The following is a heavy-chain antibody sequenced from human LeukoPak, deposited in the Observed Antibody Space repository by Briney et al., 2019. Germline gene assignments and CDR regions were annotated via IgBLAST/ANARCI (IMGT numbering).Heavy chain of an antibody. CDR1: GFTFSSYS. D-gene: IGHD4-17*01. V-gene: IGHV3-48*01. CDR2: ISSTGSTI. J-gene: IGHJ4*02. Sequence: GGSLRLSCAASGFTFSSYSMNWVRQAPGKGLEWVSYISSTGSTIYYADSVKGRFTISRDNAKNSLYLQMNSLRAEDTAVYFCARTSDYGDYGKYWGQGSLVSVSS. CDR3: ARTSDYGDYGKY.